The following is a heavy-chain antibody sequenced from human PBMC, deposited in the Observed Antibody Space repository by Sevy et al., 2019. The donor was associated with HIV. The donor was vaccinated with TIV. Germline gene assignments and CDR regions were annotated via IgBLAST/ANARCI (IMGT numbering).Heavy chain of an antibody. CDR2: ISGSGGST. V-gene: IGHV3-23*01. D-gene: IGHD1-26*01. J-gene: IGHJ5*02. Sequence: GGSLRLSCAASGFTFSSYAMSWVRQAPGKGLEWVSAISGSGGSTYYADSVKGRFTISRDNSKNTLYLQMNSLRAEDTAVYYCAKDFFGGVGATAREVPWGQGTLVTVSS. CDR1: GFTFSSYA. CDR3: AKDFFGGVGATAREVP.